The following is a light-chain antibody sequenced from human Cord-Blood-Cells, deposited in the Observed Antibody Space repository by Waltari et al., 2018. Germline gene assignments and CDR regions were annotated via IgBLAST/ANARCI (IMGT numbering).Light chain of an antibody. CDR1: GRDGAGIHC. CDR2: DGS. CDR3: SSYTSSSTLV. Sequence: ARTQPAPVSMSPGQAITLSCAGSGRDGAGIHCVTWYQQHPGKAPKLMIYDGSNRPSGVSNRFAGSKSGNTASLTISGLQAEDEADYYCSSYTSSSTLVFGGGTKLTVL. J-gene: IGLJ2*01. V-gene: IGLV2-14*01.